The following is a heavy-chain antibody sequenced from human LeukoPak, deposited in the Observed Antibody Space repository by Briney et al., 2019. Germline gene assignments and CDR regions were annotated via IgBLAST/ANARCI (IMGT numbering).Heavy chain of an antibody. CDR3: ARERGLFVGPLRGGQNSYYYYYYMDV. V-gene: IGHV1-2*02. Sequence: ASVKVSCKASGYTFTSYYMHWVRQAPGQGLEWMGWINPNSGGTNYAQKFQGRVTMTRDTSISTAYMELSRLRSDDTAVYYCARERGLFVGPLRGGQNSYYYYYYMDVWGKGTTVTVSS. CDR2: INPNSGGT. CDR1: GYTFTSYY. D-gene: IGHD3-16*01. J-gene: IGHJ6*03.